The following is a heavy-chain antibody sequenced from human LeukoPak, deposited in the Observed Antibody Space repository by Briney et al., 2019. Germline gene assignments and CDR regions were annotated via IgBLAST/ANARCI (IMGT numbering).Heavy chain of an antibody. CDR3: ARHEYTFGMYYFDY. J-gene: IGHJ4*02. V-gene: IGHV5-51*01. CDR1: GYRFTSYW. Sequence: GEALQISCHASGYRFTSYWIGWVRPLPGKGGEWRGIILPAESDTTYSTSFEGQVTISVEKSNNTAYLQSTSLKASDSAVYYCARHEYTFGMYYFDYWAQGTLVTVSS. D-gene: IGHD3-16*01. CDR2: ILPAESDT.